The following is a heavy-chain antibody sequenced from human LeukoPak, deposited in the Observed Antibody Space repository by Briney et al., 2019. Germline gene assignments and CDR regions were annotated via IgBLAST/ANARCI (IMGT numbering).Heavy chain of an antibody. Sequence: ASVKVSCKDSGYSFTSYGISWVRQAPGQGHEWMGWISAYNGNTNYAQKLQGRDTLTPDTSPRTAYMEQRGPRSEDTAEYFPARGKWEPRRGLWEGRKNGRHFDYWGQGTLVTVSS. J-gene: IGHJ4*02. CDR2: ISAYNGNT. CDR3: ARGKWEPRRGLWEGRKNGRHFDY. D-gene: IGHD1-26*01. V-gene: IGHV1-18*01. CDR1: GYSFTSYG.